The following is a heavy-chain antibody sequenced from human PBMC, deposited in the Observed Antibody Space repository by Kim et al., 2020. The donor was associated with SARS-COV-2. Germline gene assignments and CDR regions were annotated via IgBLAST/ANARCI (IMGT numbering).Heavy chain of an antibody. J-gene: IGHJ4*02. D-gene: IGHD4-17*01. CDR2: IDYDGNT. CDR1: GGSVTSSDSF. Sequence: SETLSLTCSVSGGSVTSSDSFWSWIRQSPEMGLEWLGYIDYDGNTKYNPSLTGRLSMPLKTATNQISLQLTSVTAADTAVYYCAREGANDYGSDIWGQGILVTVSS. CDR3: AREGANDYGSDI. V-gene: IGHV4-30-4*01.